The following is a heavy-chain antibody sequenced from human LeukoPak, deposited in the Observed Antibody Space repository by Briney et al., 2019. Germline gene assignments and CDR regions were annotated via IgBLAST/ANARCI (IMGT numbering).Heavy chain of an antibody. J-gene: IGHJ4*02. CDR1: GFTFSAYS. CDR2: ILRNGDST. V-gene: IGHV3-23*01. CDR3: AKVRQWPYLFDY. D-gene: IGHD6-19*01. Sequence: GGTLRLSCAASGFTFSAYSMTWVRQAPGKGLEWVSTILRNGDSTFYADYVRGRFSTSRDNSKNTLYLQMNSLRAEDTAVYYCAKVRQWPYLFDYWGQGTLVTVSS.